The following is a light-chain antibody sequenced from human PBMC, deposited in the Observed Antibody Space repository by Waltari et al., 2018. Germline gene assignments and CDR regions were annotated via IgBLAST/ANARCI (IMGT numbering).Light chain of an antibody. CDR3: CSYAGSSTYVV. J-gene: IGLJ2*01. V-gene: IGLV2-23*02. CDR1: SSDVGSYHL. CDR2: EVS. Sequence: QSALTQPASVSGSHGQSITISCTGTSSDVGSYHLVSWYQQHPGKAPKLMIYEVSKRPSGVSNRFSVSKSGNTASLTISGLQAEDEADYYCCSYAGSSTYVVFGGGTKLTVL.